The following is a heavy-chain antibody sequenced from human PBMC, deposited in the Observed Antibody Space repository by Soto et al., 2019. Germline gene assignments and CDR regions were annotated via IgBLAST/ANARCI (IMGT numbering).Heavy chain of an antibody. CDR2: IYYSGST. CDR3: ARDRGRSSSWGGYYYYGMDV. J-gene: IGHJ6*02. D-gene: IGHD6-13*01. CDR1: GGSISIYY. Sequence: PSETLSLTCTVSGGSISIYYWSWIRQPPWKGLEWIGYIYYSGSTNYNPSLKSRVTISVDTSKNQFSLKLSSVTAADTAVYYCARDRGRSSSWGGYYYYGMDVWGQGTTVTVSS. V-gene: IGHV4-59*01.